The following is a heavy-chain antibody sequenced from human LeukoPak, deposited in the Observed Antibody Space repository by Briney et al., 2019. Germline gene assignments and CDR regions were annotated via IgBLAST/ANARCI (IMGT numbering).Heavy chain of an antibody. Sequence: GRSLRLSCAASGFTFSSYGMHWVRQAPGKGLEWVAVIWYDGSNKYYADSVKGRFTISRDNSKNTLYLQMNSLRAKDTAVYYCARDRTLGATAEGYFDYWGQGTLVTVSS. CDR1: GFTFSSYG. CDR2: IWYDGSNK. J-gene: IGHJ4*02. V-gene: IGHV3-33*01. D-gene: IGHD1-26*01. CDR3: ARDRTLGATAEGYFDY.